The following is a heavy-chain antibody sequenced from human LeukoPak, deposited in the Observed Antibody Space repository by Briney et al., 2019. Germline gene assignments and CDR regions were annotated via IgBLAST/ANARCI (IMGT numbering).Heavy chain of an antibody. V-gene: IGHV3-66*02. CDR2: IYSAGGT. Sequence: GGSLRLSCAASGFTVSNNYMTWVRQAPGKGLEWVSLIYSAGGTLYADSVKGRFTISRDNSKNTPYLQMNSLRTEDTAVYYCASGSSLGQVDYWGQGTLVTVSS. CDR1: GFTVSNNY. D-gene: IGHD1-26*01. J-gene: IGHJ4*02. CDR3: ASGSSLGQVDY.